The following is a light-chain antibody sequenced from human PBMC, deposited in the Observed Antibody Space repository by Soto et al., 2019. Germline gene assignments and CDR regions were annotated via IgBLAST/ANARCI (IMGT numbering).Light chain of an antibody. CDR2: GAS. CDR3: QQYGRSPLT. Sequence: EIVLTQSPGTLLLSRGERATVSYRASQSVSSSYLAWYQQKPGQAPRLLIYGASSRATGIPDRFSGSGSGTDFTLTISRLEPEDFAVYYRQQYGRSPLTFGGGTKVEIK. J-gene: IGKJ4*01. CDR1: QSVSSSY. V-gene: IGKV3-20*01.